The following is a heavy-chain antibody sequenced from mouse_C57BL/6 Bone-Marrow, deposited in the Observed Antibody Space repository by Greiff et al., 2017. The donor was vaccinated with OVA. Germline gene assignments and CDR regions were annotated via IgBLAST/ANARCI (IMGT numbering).Heavy chain of an antibody. Sequence: QVQLQQPGAELVRPGTSVKLSCKASGYTFTSYWMHWVKQRPGQGLEWIGVIDPSDSYTNYNQKFKGKATLTVDTSSSTAYMQLSSLTSEDSAVYYCARKGDSNYGGFAYWGQGTLVTVSA. V-gene: IGHV1-59*01. CDR2: IDPSDSYT. CDR1: GYTFTSYW. CDR3: ARKGDSNYGGFAY. D-gene: IGHD2-5*01. J-gene: IGHJ3*01.